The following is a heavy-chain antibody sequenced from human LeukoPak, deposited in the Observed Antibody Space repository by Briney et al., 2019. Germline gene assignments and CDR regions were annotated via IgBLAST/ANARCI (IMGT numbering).Heavy chain of an antibody. V-gene: IGHV3-53*01. CDR2: VSSEGNT. CDR3: ARKVGYGYALDY. D-gene: IGHD5-18*01. Sequence: PGGSLRLSCAASGLTVSTNSMTWVRQAAGMGLEWVSVVSSEGNTFYADSVKGRFTTSTDNSKNTLYLQMNSLRAEDTAVYYCARKVGYGYALDYWGQGTLVTVSS. J-gene: IGHJ4*02. CDR1: GLTVSTNS.